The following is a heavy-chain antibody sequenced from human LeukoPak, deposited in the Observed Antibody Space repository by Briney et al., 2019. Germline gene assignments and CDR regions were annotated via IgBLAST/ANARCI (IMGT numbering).Heavy chain of an antibody. CDR3: ARDGYSGSSLFDY. CDR1: GGSISSHF. D-gene: IGHD1-26*01. J-gene: IGHJ4*02. Sequence: SETLSLTCTVSGGSISSHFWSWIRQPPGKGLEWIGYIHYTGSTNYNPSLKSRVTMSVDTSKNQFSLKLSSVAAADTAVYYCARDGYSGSSLFDYWGQGTLVTVSS. CDR2: IHYTGST. V-gene: IGHV4-59*11.